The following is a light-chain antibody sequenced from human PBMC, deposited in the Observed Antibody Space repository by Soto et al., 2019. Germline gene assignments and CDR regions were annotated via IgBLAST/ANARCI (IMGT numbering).Light chain of an antibody. Sequence: DIQMTQSPSSLSASVGDRVTITCRASESIARHLNWYQQKPGKAPKLLIYAASSLRNRIPSRCRGGGSGTDFTLTISNLQPEDFATYYCQQTYSTLSNTFGQGTRLEIK. CDR2: AAS. V-gene: IGKV1-39*01. CDR1: ESIARH. CDR3: QQTYSTLSNT. J-gene: IGKJ5*01.